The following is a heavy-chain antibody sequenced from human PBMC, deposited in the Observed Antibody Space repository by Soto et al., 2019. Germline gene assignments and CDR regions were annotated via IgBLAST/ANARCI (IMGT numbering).Heavy chain of an antibody. J-gene: IGHJ5*01. D-gene: IGHD3-22*01. V-gene: IGHV4-59*12. CDR1: GGSISSYY. Sequence: SETLSLTCTVSGGSISSYYWIWIRQPPGKGLEWIGYIYYSGSTNYNPSLKSRVTISVDTSKNQFSLKLSSVTAADTAEYFCVRYYYVTSGYSNWFDSWGQGTLVTVSS. CDR2: IYYSGST. CDR3: VRYYYVTSGYSNWFDS.